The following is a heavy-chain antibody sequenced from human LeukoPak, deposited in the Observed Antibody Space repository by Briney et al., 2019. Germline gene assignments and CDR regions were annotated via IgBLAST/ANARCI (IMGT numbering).Heavy chain of an antibody. CDR1: GFTFDDYG. V-gene: IGHV3-20*04. Sequence: RPGGSLRLSCAASGFTFDDYGISWVRQAPGKGLQWVSGINWNGGDTAYADSVKGRFTISRDNAKDSLYLQMNTLRAEDTAFYYCARESATGRFLSHFDYWGQGTLVTVSS. CDR2: INWNGGDT. D-gene: IGHD1-26*01. J-gene: IGHJ4*02. CDR3: ARESATGRFLSHFDY.